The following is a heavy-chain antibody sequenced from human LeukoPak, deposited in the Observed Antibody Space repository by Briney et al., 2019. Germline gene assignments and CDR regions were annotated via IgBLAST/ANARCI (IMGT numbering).Heavy chain of an antibody. D-gene: IGHD3-22*01. CDR1: GFTFTTTA. V-gene: IGHV1-58*02. Sequence: SVKVSCKASGFTFTTTAMQWVRQARGQRLEWIGWFAFGSGKTKYAQKFQERVIITRDMSTSTAYMELSSLRSEDTAVYYCAADPYYYDSSGYYYAGFDPWGQGTLVTVSS. CDR3: AADPYYYDSSGYYYAGFDP. J-gene: IGHJ5*02. CDR2: FAFGSGKT.